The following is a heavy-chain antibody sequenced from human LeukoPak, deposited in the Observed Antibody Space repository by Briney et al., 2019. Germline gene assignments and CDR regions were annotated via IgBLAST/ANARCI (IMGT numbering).Heavy chain of an antibody. CDR1: GLTFSSYS. CDR3: ASRGVIVPGGRGGGNAFDF. Sequence: PGGSLRLSCAVSGLTFSSYSMNWVRQAPGKGLEWVASISGTSRHIYYADSMKGRLTISRDNAKNSLYLQMSSLRAEDTAPYYGASRGVIVPGGRGGGNAFDFWGQGTMVTVSS. D-gene: IGHD2-2*01. J-gene: IGHJ3*01. CDR2: ISGTSRHI. V-gene: IGHV3-21*01.